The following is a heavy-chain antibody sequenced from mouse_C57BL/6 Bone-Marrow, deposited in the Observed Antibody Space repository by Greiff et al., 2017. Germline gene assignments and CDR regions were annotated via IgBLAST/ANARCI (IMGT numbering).Heavy chain of an antibody. Sequence: EVQLQQSGPELVKPGASVKISCKASGYSFTGYYMNWVKQSPEKSLEWIGEINPSTGGTTYNQKFKAKATLTVDKSSSTAYMQLKSLTSEDSAVYYCARYVPYYGSSHWYFDVWGTGTTVTVSS. D-gene: IGHD1-1*01. CDR3: ARYVPYYGSSHWYFDV. CDR2: INPSTGGT. J-gene: IGHJ1*03. V-gene: IGHV1-42*01. CDR1: GYSFTGYY.